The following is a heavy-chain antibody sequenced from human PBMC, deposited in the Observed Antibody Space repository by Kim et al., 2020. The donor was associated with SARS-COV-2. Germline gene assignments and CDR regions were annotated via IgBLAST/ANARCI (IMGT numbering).Heavy chain of an antibody. CDR2: SIPIFGTA. CDR1: GGTFSSYA. V-gene: IGHV1-69*13. J-gene: IGHJ3*02. Sequence: SVKVSCKASGGTFSSYAISWVRQAPGQGLEWMGGSIPIFGTANYAQKFQGRVTITADESTSTAYMGLSSLRSEDTAVYYCARDRVDAFDIWGQGTMVTVSS. CDR3: ARDRVDAFDI.